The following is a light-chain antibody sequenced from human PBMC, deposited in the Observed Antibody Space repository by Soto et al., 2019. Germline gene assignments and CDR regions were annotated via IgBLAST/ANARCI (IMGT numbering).Light chain of an antibody. CDR1: TGAVTSGHY. CDR2: DTT. CDR3: LLHYSGAWV. Sequence: QAVVTQEPSLTVSPEGTVTLTCGSSTGAVTSGHYPYWFQQKPGQAPRTLNYDTTKKHSWTPARFSGSLLGGKAALTLSGAQPEDEAEYYCLLHYSGAWVFGGGTKVTVL. J-gene: IGLJ3*02. V-gene: IGLV7-46*01.